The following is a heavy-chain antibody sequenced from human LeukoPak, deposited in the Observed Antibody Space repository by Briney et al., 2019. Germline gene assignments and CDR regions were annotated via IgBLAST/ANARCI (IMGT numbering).Heavy chain of an antibody. CDR3: ARDPPEDEWNSLDS. J-gene: IGHJ4*02. CDR1: GGSVNGYY. V-gene: IGHV4-59*02. D-gene: IGHD1-7*01. CDR2: IHYSRLT. Sequence: MASETLSLTCTVSGGSVNGYYWNWIRQPPGKGLEWVGFIHYSRLTVYSPSLQSRVTMSVDTSRNQFSLDLSSVTAADTALYYCARDPPEDEWNSLDSWGQGILVTVSS.